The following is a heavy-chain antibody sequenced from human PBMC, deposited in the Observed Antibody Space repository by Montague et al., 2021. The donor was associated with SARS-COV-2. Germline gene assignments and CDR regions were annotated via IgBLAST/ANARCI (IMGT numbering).Heavy chain of an antibody. CDR1: SGSIISSGYY. Sequence: SETLSLTCTVSSGSIISSGYYWGWIRQPPGKELEWIGNIYYSGTTYYNPSLQSRGTISVDTSKNHLSLKLSSVTAADTAVYYCARGALWGVTTPFDLWGQGTQVTVSS. V-gene: IGHV4-39*02. CDR3: ARGALWGVTTPFDL. J-gene: IGHJ1*01. D-gene: IGHD3-16*01. CDR2: IYYSGTT.